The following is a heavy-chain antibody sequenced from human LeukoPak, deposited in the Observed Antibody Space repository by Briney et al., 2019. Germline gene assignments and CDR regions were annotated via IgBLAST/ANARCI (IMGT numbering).Heavy chain of an antibody. J-gene: IGHJ3*01. CDR1: EFTFSRYA. CDR2: ITSRDGRT. Sequence: GGSLRLSCAAPEFTFSRYAMTWVRQAPGKGLEWVSNITSRDGRTSYADSVKGRFTVSRDNSKNTLYLQMNYLRVEDTAVYYCARDPNGDYLGAFDFWGQGTLVTVSS. V-gene: IGHV3-23*01. CDR3: ARDPNGDYLGAFDF. D-gene: IGHD4-17*01.